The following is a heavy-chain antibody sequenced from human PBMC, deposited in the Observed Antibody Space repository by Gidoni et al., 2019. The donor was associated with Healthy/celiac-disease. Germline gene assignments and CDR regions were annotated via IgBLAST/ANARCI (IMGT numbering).Heavy chain of an antibody. Sequence: EVQLVQSGAEVKKPGESLKISCKGSGYSFTSYWIGWVRQMPGKGLEWMGIIYPGDSDTRYSPSFQGQVTISADKSISTAYLQWSSLKASDTAMYYCARRLSSYSSGWYIFAFDIWGQGTMVTVSS. J-gene: IGHJ3*02. CDR3: ARRLSSYSSGWYIFAFDI. V-gene: IGHV5-51*01. CDR1: GYSFTSYW. D-gene: IGHD6-19*01. CDR2: IYPGDSDT.